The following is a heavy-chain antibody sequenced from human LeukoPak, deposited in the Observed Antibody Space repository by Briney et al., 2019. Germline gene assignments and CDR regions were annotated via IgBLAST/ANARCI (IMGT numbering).Heavy chain of an antibody. Sequence: SVKVSCKASGGTFSSYAISWVRQAPGQGLEWMGGIIPIFGTANYAQKFQGRVTITTDESTSTAYMEVSNLRSEDTAVYYCGRKAGDCGGGSCYSIDYWGQGTLVTVSS. D-gene: IGHD2-15*01. V-gene: IGHV1-69*05. CDR2: IIPIFGTA. CDR1: GGTFSSYA. J-gene: IGHJ4*02. CDR3: GRKAGDCGGGSCYSIDY.